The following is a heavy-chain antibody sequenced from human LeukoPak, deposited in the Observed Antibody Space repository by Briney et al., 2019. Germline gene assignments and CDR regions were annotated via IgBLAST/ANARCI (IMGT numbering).Heavy chain of an antibody. V-gene: IGHV4-59*08. J-gene: IGHJ5*02. CDR2: IYHTGFT. CDR1: GDSISHHY. D-gene: IGHD6-6*01. Sequence: PETLSLTCTVSGDSISHHYWSWIRQPPGKGLECIGYIYHTGFTNYNPSPKSRVTMSVDSSKNQFPLKLRSVTAADTAVYYCARNPGEHSRPNWFDPWGPGTLVTVSS. CDR3: ARNPGEHSRPNWFDP.